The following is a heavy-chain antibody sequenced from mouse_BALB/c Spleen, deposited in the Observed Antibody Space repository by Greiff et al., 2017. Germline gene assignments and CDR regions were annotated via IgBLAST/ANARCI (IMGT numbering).Heavy chain of an antibody. CDR1: GFTFSSYW. V-gene: IGHV6-6*02. J-gene: IGHJ4*01. D-gene: IGHD1-1*01. CDR2: IRLKSDNYAT. CDR3: TSSYVGYAMDY. Sequence: EVKLQESGGGLVQPGGSMKLSCVASGFTFSSYWMSWVRQSPEKGLEWVAEIRLKSDNYATHYAESVKGKFTISRDDSKSRLYLQMNSLRAEDTGIYYCTSSYVGYAMDYWGQGTSVTVSS.